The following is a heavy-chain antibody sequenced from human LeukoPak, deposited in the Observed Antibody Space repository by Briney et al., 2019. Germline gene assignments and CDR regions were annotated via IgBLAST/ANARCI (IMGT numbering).Heavy chain of an antibody. Sequence: RASVKVSCKASGYTFSDSYIHWVRQSPGQGLEWMGWINPNGGATNFAQRFHGRVTLTRDASVSTAYMELSGLRFDDTAVYYCARGDSVHDAFDVWGQGTVVTVSS. CDR3: ARGDSVHDAFDV. V-gene: IGHV1-2*02. CDR1: GYTFSDSY. D-gene: IGHD5-24*01. J-gene: IGHJ3*01. CDR2: INPNGGAT.